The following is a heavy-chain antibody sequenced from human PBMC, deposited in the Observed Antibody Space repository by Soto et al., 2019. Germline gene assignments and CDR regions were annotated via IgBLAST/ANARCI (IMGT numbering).Heavy chain of an antibody. J-gene: IGHJ4*02. D-gene: IGHD5-12*01. CDR3: ASSAATIWTNDGIEFDY. V-gene: IGHV4-59*04. CDR2: IYYSGST. Sequence: SETLSLTCTVSGDSVYRYFWSRIRQSPGKGLEWIGYIYYSGSTYYNPSLKSRVTISVDTSKNQFSLKLSSVTAADTAVYYCASSAATIWTNDGIEFDYWRQGTLVPVSS. CDR1: GDSVYRYF.